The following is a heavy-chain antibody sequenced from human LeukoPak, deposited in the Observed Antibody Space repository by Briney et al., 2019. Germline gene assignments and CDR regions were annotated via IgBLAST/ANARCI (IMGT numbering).Heavy chain of an antibody. CDR1: RYTFPSYG. CDR2: INAYNGNT. CDR3: ARDLVSSGIVVVTAILGY. Sequence: AVQVSCQASRYTFPSYGLIRVRQAPGQGLEWMGWINAYNGNTNYAQKLQGRVTMTTDTSTSTAYMELRSLRSDDAAVYYCARDLVSSGIVVVTAILGYWGQGTLVTVSS. D-gene: IGHD2-21*02. J-gene: IGHJ4*02. V-gene: IGHV1-18*01.